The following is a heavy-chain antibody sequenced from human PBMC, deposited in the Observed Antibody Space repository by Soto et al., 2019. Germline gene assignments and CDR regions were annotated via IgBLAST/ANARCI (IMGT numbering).Heavy chain of an antibody. D-gene: IGHD3-10*01. Sequence: PEETLSLTCAVYGGSFSGYYWSWIRQPPGKGLEWIGEISHSGSTNYNPSLKSRVTISVDTSKNQFSLKLSSVTAADTAVYYCASSQVTMVRGRYYYYYGMDVWGQGTTVTVSS. CDR1: GGSFSGYY. CDR2: ISHSGST. J-gene: IGHJ6*02. CDR3: ASSQVTMVRGRYYYYYGMDV. V-gene: IGHV4-34*01.